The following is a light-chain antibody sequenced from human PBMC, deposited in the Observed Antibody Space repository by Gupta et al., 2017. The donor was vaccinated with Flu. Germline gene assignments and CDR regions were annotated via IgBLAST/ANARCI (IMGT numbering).Light chain of an antibody. CDR3: KQYLRTIT. CDR2: LGS. CDR1: QPLLHSDGYMS. Sequence: DIVMTQSPLSLSVTHGEPASISCRSSQPLLHSDGYMSLDWYRQKPEQPPQLMIFLGSKSACGDPGRFSGGGAVKDFTLNSIRGEDEDVGVYYGKQYLRTITFGQGTPMEIK. V-gene: IGKV2-28*01. J-gene: IGKJ5*01.